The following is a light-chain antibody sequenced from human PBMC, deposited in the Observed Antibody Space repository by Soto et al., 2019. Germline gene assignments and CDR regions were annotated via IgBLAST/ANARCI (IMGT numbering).Light chain of an antibody. V-gene: IGKV1-5*03. CDR3: QHPDRYRT. J-gene: IGKJ1*01. Sequence: DIQITQTPSTLSACVGDRVTITCRASQSISSSLAWYQQKPGKAPKLLIYKASSLENGVPSRFSGSGSGTEFTLTFSSLQPDDFPTYSRQHPDRYRTLGQGTKLDTK. CDR1: QSISSS. CDR2: KAS.